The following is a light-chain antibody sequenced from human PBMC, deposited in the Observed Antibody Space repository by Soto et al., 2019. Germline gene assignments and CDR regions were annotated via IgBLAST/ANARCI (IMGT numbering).Light chain of an antibody. CDR1: QSVSNNY. V-gene: IGKV3-20*01. CDR2: SAS. Sequence: EIVLTQSPGTLSLSPGERATLSCRASQSVSNNYLAWYQQKPGQAPRLLIYSASSRATGIPDRFSGSGSGTDFTLTSSRLEPEDLAVYYCQQYGSSPLFTFGPGTKVDFK. J-gene: IGKJ3*01. CDR3: QQYGSSPLFT.